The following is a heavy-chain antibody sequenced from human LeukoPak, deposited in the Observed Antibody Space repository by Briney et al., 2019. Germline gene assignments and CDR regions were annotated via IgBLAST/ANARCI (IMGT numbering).Heavy chain of an antibody. J-gene: IGHJ6*02. V-gene: IGHV1-18*01. CDR1: GYTFTSYG. D-gene: IGHD3-16*02. CDR2: ISAYNGNT. Sequence: ASVKVSCKASGYTFTSYGISWVRQAPGQGLEWMGWISAYNGNTNYAQKLQGRVTMTTDTSTSTAYMELRSLRSEDTAVYYCARFIGSYDYYGMDVWGQGTTVTVSS. CDR3: ARFIGSYDYYGMDV.